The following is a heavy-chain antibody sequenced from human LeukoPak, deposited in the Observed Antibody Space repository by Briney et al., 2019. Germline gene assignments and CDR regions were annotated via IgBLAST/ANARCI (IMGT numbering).Heavy chain of an antibody. J-gene: IGHJ5*02. Sequence: GRSLRLSCAASGFTFDDYAMHWVRQAPGKGLGWVSGISWNSGSIGYADSVKGRFTISRDNAKNSLYLQMNSLRAEDTALYYCAKDGATGGTGFDPWGQGTLVTVSS. CDR3: AKDGATGGTGFDP. CDR2: ISWNSGSI. V-gene: IGHV3-9*01. CDR1: GFTFDDYA. D-gene: IGHD1-26*01.